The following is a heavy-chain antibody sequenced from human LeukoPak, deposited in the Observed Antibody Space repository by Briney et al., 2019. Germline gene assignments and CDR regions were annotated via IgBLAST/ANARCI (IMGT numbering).Heavy chain of an antibody. D-gene: IGHD5-24*01. J-gene: IGHJ4*02. CDR1: GYTFTNYY. CDR2: INPNNGGT. V-gene: IGHV1-2*02. Sequence: ASVKVSCKASGYTFTNYYLHWVRQAPGQGLEWMGWINPNNGGTNYAQEFQGRVTMTRDTSISTVYMEVTRLRSDDTALYYCARPPGLDGYNRYDYWGQGTLVTVSS. CDR3: ARPPGLDGYNRYDY.